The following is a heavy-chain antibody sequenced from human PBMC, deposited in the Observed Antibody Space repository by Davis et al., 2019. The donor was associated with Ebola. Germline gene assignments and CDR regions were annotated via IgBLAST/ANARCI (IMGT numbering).Heavy chain of an antibody. Sequence: GESLKISCAASGFTFSSYWMHWVRQAPGKGLVWVSRINSDGSSTSYADSVKGRFTISRDNAKNTLYLQMNSLRAEDTAVYYCARDVSYNWFDPWGQGTLVTVSS. J-gene: IGHJ5*02. CDR1: GFTFSSYW. CDR2: INSDGSST. D-gene: IGHD5/OR15-5a*01. V-gene: IGHV3-74*01. CDR3: ARDVSYNWFDP.